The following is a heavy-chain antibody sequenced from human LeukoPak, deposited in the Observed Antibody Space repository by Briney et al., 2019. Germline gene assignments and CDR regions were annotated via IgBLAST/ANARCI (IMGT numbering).Heavy chain of an antibody. D-gene: IGHD3-10*01. CDR3: ARDRELTHNWFDP. CDR2: IYRDGST. J-gene: IGHJ5*02. CDR1: GFTFSGFW. V-gene: IGHV3-53*01. Sequence: GGSLRLSCAASGFTFSGFWMHWVRQAPGKGLEWVSVIYRDGSTYYTDSVKGRFTISRDNSKNTLYLQMNSLRAEDTAVYYCARDRELTHNWFDPWGQGTLVTVSS.